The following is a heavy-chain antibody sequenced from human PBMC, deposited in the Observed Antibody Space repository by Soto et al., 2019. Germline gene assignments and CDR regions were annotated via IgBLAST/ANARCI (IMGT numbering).Heavy chain of an antibody. CDR2: IYYSGST. CDR1: GGSISSYY. CDR3: ARRGYYDFWSGYPETLYYYYYMDV. D-gene: IGHD3-3*01. V-gene: IGHV4-59*01. Sequence: SETLSLTYTVSGGSISSYYWSWIRQPPGKGLEWIGYIYYSGSTNYNPSLKSRVTISVDTSKNQFSLKLSSVTAADTAVYYCARRGYYDFWSGYPETLYYYYYMDVWGKGTTVTVSS. J-gene: IGHJ6*03.